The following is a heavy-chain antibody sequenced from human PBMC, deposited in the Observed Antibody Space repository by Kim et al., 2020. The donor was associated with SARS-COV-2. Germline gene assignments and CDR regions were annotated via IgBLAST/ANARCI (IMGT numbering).Heavy chain of an antibody. J-gene: IGHJ4*02. V-gene: IGHV4-59*13. CDR3: ARVGRWELRFDY. CDR1: GGSISSYY. D-gene: IGHD1-26*01. Sequence: SETLSLTCTVSGGSISSYYWSWIRQPPGKGLEWIGYIYYSGSTNYNPSLKSRVTISVDTSKNQFSLKLSSVTAADTAVYYCARVGRWELRFDYWGQGTLVTVSS. CDR2: IYYSGST.